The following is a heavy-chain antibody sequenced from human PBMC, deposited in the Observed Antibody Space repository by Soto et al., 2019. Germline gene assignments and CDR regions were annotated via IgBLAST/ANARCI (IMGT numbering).Heavy chain of an antibody. J-gene: IGHJ6*03. CDR3: ASQRMDYYYYYMDV. Sequence: VHLVQSGAEVKKPGASVKVSCKASGNTFSNYAMHWVRQAPGQGLEWMGWINAGNGNTKYSQKFQGRVTITRDTSASTVYMELSSLRSEDTAVYYCASQRMDYYYYYMDVWGKGTTVTVSS. CDR2: INAGNGNT. CDR1: GNTFSNYA. D-gene: IGHD2-8*01. V-gene: IGHV1-3*01.